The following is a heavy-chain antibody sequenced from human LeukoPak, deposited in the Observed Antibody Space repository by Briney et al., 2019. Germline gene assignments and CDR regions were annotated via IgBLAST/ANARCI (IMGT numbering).Heavy chain of an antibody. CDR2: ISNFGDII. V-gene: IGHV3-48*03. CDR1: GFTFSNYE. J-gene: IGHJ6*03. D-gene: IGHD6-13*01. Sequence: PGGSLRLSCAASGFTFSNYEMNWVRQAPGKGLEWISHISNFGDIIHYADSVEGRFTISRDSDKNSIYLQMNSLRAEDTAVYYCAKDATPALGTVYMDVWGKGTTVTVSS. CDR3: AKDATPALGTVYMDV.